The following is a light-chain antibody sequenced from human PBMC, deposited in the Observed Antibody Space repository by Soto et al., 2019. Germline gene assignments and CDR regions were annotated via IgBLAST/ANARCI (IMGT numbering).Light chain of an antibody. CDR2: DAS. Sequence: DIQLTQFPSTLSASVGDRITITCRASQSIGTWLAWYQHRPGEGPKLLIHDASSLESGVPSRFSGSGSATEFSLTISSLESGDSGTYHCQQYATYAPSTFGQGTKVEIK. V-gene: IGKV1-5*01. CDR3: QQYATYAPST. J-gene: IGKJ1*01. CDR1: QSIGTW.